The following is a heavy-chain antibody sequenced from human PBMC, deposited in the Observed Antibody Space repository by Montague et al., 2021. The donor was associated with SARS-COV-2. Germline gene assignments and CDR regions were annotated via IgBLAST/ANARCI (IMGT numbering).Heavy chain of an antibody. J-gene: IGHJ4*02. V-gene: IGHV2-5*02. CDR2: IYWADDK. Sequence: PALVKPTQTLTLTCTFSGFSLSTSGVGVGWIRKPPGKPLEWLALIYWADDKRYSPSLKSRLTTPKDTSKNQVVLTMTNMDPVDTATFYSAQRSPIPVARPCFGSWGQGTLVTVPS. CDR3: AQRSPIPVARPCFGS. CDR1: GFSLSTSGVG. D-gene: IGHD6-19*01.